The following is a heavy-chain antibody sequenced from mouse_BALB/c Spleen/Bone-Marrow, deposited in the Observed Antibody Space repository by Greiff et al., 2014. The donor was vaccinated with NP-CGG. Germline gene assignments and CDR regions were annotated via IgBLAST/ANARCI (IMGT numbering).Heavy chain of an antibody. D-gene: IGHD1-1*01. CDR1: GCTFTSYW. V-gene: IGHV1S41*01. CDR3: ARGSYYYGSSSPWFAY. Sequence: DLVKPGASVKLSCKASGCTFTSYWINWIKQRPGQGLEWIGRIPPGSGTTYYNEMFKGKATLTVDTSSTTAYIQLSSLSSEDSAAYFCARGSYYYGSSSPWFAYWGQGTLVTVSA. CDR2: IPPGSGTT. J-gene: IGHJ3*01.